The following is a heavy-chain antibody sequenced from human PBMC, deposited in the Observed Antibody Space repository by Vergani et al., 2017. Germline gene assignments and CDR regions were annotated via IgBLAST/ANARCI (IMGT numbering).Heavy chain of an antibody. V-gene: IGHV4-59*01. J-gene: IGHJ6*02. CDR2: IYYSGST. CDR1: GGSISSYS. D-gene: IGHD5-24*01. CDR3: AWWRWLRSGYYYGMDV. Sequence: QVQLQESGPGLVKPSETLSLTCTVSGGSISSYSWSWIRHHPGKGLEWIGIIYYSGSTHYNPSLKSRVTVSVATSKNQLALKLSSVTAADTAVYYCAWWRWLRSGYYYGMDVWGQGTTVTVSS.